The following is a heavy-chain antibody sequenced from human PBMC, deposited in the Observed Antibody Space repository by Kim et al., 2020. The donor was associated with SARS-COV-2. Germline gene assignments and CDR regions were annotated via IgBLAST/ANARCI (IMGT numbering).Heavy chain of an antibody. J-gene: IGHJ4*02. D-gene: IGHD2-15*01. Sequence: GGSLRLSCAASGFTFSDYYMSWIRQAPGKGLEWVSYISSSSSYTNYADSVKGRFTISRDNAKNSLYLQMNSLRAEDTAVYYCARDWGTYGCSGGSCYSGIFDYWGQGTLVTVSS. CDR1: GFTFSDYY. CDR3: ARDWGTYGCSGGSCYSGIFDY. V-gene: IGHV3-11*06. CDR2: ISSSSSYT.